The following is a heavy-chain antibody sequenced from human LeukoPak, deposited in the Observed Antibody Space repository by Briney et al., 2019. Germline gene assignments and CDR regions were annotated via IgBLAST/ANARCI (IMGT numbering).Heavy chain of an antibody. CDR3: ARDRGGPVYYYYYMDV. Sequence: GGSLRLSCAASGFTFNSYGMHWVRQTPGKGLVWVSRISSDGSTTHYADSVKGRFTISRDDAKNSLYLQMNSLRAEDTAVYYCARDRGGPVYYYYYMDVWGKGTTVTVSS. CDR2: ISSDGSTT. J-gene: IGHJ6*03. D-gene: IGHD3-10*01. CDR1: GFTFNSYG. V-gene: IGHV3-74*01.